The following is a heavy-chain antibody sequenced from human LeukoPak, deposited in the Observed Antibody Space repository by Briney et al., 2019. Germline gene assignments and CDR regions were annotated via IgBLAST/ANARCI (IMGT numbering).Heavy chain of an antibody. D-gene: IGHD3-10*01. CDR3: AKERGGQDWYFDL. V-gene: IGHV3-21*06. Sequence: PGGSLRLSCSASGFTFSSYAMHWVRQAPGKGLEWVSSISSSSSYIYYADSVKGRFTISRDNSKNTLYLQMNSLRAEDTAMYYCAKERGGQDWYFDLWGRGALVTVSS. J-gene: IGHJ2*01. CDR1: GFTFSSYA. CDR2: ISSSSSYI.